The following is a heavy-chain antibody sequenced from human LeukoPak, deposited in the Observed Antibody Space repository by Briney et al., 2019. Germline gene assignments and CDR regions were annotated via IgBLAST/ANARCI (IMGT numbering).Heavy chain of an antibody. V-gene: IGHV3-74*01. J-gene: IGHJ6*03. Sequence: GGSLTLSCAASGFTFSSYWMHWVRHAPGKGLGWVSRINSDGSSITYADSVRGRFTTSRYNAKNTLYLQMNSLRAEDTAVYYCARGYSNSWYYYYYMDVWGKGTTVTGSS. CDR2: INSDGSSI. CDR1: GFTFSSYW. D-gene: IGHD6-13*01. CDR3: ARGYSNSWYYYYYMDV.